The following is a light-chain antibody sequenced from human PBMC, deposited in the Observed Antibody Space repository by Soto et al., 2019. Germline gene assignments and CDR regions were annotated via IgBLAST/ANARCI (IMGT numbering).Light chain of an antibody. V-gene: IGLV7-43*01. CDR3: LLYYGGAHLV. J-gene: IGLJ3*02. Sequence: QAVVTQEPSLTVSPGGTVTLTCASNTGAVTRGNYASWFQQKPGQAPRTLIYTTNNKHSWTPARFSGSLLGDKAALTVSGVQPEDEADYYCLLYYGGAHLVFGGGTKVTVL. CDR1: TGAVTRGNY. CDR2: TTN.